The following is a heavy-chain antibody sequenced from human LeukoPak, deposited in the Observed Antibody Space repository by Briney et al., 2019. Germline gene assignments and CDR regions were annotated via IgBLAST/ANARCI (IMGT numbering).Heavy chain of an antibody. CDR3: ARTNYGDYGTGNNWFDP. CDR2: IYYSGST. V-gene: IGHV4-59*01. J-gene: IGHJ5*02. CDR1: GGSISPYY. Sequence: SETLSLTCLVSGGSISPYYWSWIRQPPGKGLEWIGYIYYSGSTNYGPSLKSRVTISVDTSKNQFSLKLSSVTAADTAVYYCARTNYGDYGTGNNWFDPWGQGALVTVSS. D-gene: IGHD4-17*01.